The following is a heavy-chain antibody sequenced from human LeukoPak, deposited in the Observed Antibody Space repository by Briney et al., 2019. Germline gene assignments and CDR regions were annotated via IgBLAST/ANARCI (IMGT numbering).Heavy chain of an antibody. D-gene: IGHD6-13*01. CDR3: ARDGGSSWYFLPDDY. CDR2: ISYDESNK. CDR1: GFTFSSYA. J-gene: IGHJ4*02. V-gene: IGHV3-30-3*01. Sequence: GGSLRLSCAASGFTFSSYAMHWVRQAPGKGLEWVAVISYDESNKYYADSVKGRFTISRDNSKNTLYLQMNSLRAEDTAVYYCARDGGSSWYFLPDDYWGQGTLVTVSS.